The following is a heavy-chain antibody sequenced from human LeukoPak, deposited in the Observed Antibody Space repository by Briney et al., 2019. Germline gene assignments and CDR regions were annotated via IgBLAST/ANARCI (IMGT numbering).Heavy chain of an antibody. D-gene: IGHD2-2*01. J-gene: IGHJ4*02. CDR3: ARGPPDIVVVPAAPFDY. Sequence: SVKVSCKASGGTFSNYAINWMRQAPGQGLEWMGGIITNFGTTNYAQKYQGRVTITADESTSTVYMELSSLRSEDTAVYYCARGPPDIVVVPAAPFDYWGQGTLVTVSS. V-gene: IGHV1-69*13. CDR1: GGTFSNYA. CDR2: IITNFGTT.